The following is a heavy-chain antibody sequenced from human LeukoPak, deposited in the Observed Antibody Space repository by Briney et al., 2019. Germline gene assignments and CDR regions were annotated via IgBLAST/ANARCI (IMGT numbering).Heavy chain of an antibody. D-gene: IGHD6-6*01. CDR3: TSGAARNWFDP. V-gene: IGHV1-69-2*01. J-gene: IGHJ5*02. Sequence: ASVKVSCKXSGYTFTDYYMHWVQQAPGKGLEWMGLVDPEDGETIYAEKFQGRVTITADTSTDTAYMELSSLRSEDTAVYYCTSGAARNWFDPWGQGTLVTVSS. CDR1: GYTFTDYY. CDR2: VDPEDGET.